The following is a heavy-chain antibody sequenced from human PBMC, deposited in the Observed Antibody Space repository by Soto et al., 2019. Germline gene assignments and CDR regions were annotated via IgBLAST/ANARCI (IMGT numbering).Heavy chain of an antibody. CDR3: TTDLPALD. J-gene: IGHJ4*02. V-gene: IGHV1-24*01. Sequence: QVQVVQSGAEVKKPGASVKVSCKVSGHILTELSMHWVRQAPGKGLEWMEGFDPEDGETIYAQKFEGRITMTEDTSTDTAYMELSSLRSEDAAVYYCTTDLPALDWGQGTLVTVSS. CDR1: GHILTELS. D-gene: IGHD1-1*01. CDR2: FDPEDGET.